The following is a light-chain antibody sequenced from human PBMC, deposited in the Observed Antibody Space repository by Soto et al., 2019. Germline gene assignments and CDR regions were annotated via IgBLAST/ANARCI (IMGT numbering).Light chain of an antibody. Sequence: DIQMPQSPSTLSASVGDRVTITCRASQSISSWLAWYQQKPGKAPKLLIYKASSLESGVPSRFSGSGSGTACTLTISSLQPDDFATYYCQKYNSYPYTFGQGTKPEIK. CDR1: QSISSW. CDR2: KAS. CDR3: QKYNSYPYT. V-gene: IGKV1-5*03. J-gene: IGKJ2*01.